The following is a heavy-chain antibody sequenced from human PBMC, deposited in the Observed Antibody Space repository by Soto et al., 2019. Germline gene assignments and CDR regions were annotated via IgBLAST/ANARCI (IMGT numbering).Heavy chain of an antibody. J-gene: IGHJ4*02. CDR1: GFTFSSYA. CDR2: ISYDGSNK. Sequence: GGSLRLSCAASGFTFSSYAMHWVRQAPGKGLEWVAVISYDGSNKYYADSVKGRFTISRDNSKNTLYLQMNSLRAEDTAVYYCARGGTTVTYFDYWGQGTLVTVSS. CDR3: ARGGTTVTYFDY. D-gene: IGHD4-17*01. V-gene: IGHV3-30-3*01.